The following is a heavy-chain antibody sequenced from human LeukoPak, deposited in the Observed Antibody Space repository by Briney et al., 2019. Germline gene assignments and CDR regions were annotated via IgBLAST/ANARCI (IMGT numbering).Heavy chain of an antibody. Sequence: PGGSLRLSCAASGFTFSNAWMSWVRQAPGKGLVWVSRINADGSSTSYADSVKGRCTISRDNAKNTLYLQMNSLRAEDTAVYYCARGWRGTFDYWGQGTLVTVSS. V-gene: IGHV3-74*01. CDR2: INADGSST. J-gene: IGHJ4*02. CDR3: ARGWRGTFDY. D-gene: IGHD1-7*01. CDR1: GFTFSNAW.